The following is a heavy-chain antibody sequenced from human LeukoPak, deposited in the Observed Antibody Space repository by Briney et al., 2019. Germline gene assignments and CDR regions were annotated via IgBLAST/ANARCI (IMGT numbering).Heavy chain of an antibody. Sequence: SETLSLTCTVSGGSISSSNYYWGWLRQPPGKGLEWIASMYYSGSTFYNPSLKSRVTISVDTSKNQFSLRLSSVTAADTAVYYCASLRSLMTLAGLDSWGQGTLVTVSS. CDR2: MYYSGST. J-gene: IGHJ4*02. CDR3: ASLRSLMTLAGLDS. D-gene: IGHD6-19*01. V-gene: IGHV4-39*01. CDR1: GGSISSSNYY.